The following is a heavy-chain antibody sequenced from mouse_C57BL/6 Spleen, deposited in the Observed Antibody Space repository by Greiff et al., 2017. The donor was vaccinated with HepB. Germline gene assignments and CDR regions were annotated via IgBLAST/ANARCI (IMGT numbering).Heavy chain of an antibody. D-gene: IGHD1-1*01. CDR1: GYAFSSYW. CDR2: IYPGDGDT. J-gene: IGHJ2*01. Sequence: VQLQQSGAELVKPGASVKISCKASGYAFSSYWMNWVKQRPGKGLEWIGQIYPGDGDTNYNGKFKGKATLTADKSSSTAYMQLSSLTSEDSAVYFGARLDYYGSSPVYFDYWGQGTTLTVSS. CDR3: ARLDYYGSSPVYFDY. V-gene: IGHV1-80*01.